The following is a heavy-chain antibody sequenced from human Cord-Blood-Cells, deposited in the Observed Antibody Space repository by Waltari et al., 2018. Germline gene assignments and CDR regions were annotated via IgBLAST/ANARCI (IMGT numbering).Heavy chain of an antibody. D-gene: IGHD2-8*01. Sequence: QVQLQESGPGLVKPSETLSLTCTVSGGSVSSGSYYWSWIRQPPVNGLEGIGYIYYSGSTNYNPSLKSRVTRAVDTAKNQFSLKLSSVTAADTAVYYCARDPNGADACDIWGQGTMVTVSS. V-gene: IGHV4-61*01. J-gene: IGHJ3*02. CDR3: ARDPNGADACDI. CDR1: GGSVSSGSYY. CDR2: IYYSGST.